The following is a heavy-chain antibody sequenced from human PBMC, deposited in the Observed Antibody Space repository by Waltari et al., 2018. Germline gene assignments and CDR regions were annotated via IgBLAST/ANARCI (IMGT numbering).Heavy chain of an antibody. V-gene: IGHV1-69*13. D-gene: IGHD3-3*01. CDR2: NIPIFGTA. CDR3: ARDGGITIFGVVIIPFDY. CDR1: GYTLTELS. J-gene: IGHJ4*02. Sequence: QVQLVQSGAEVKKPGASVKVSCKVSGYTLTELSMHWVRQAPGKGLEWMGRNIPIFGTANYAQKFQGRVTITADKSTSTAYMELSSLRSEDTAVYYCARDGGITIFGVVIIPFDYWGQGTLVTVSS.